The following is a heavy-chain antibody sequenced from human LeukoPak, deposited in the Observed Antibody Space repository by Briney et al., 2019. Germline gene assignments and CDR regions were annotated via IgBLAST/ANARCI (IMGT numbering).Heavy chain of an antibody. CDR2: ISYGGSNK. J-gene: IGHJ4*02. CDR1: GFTFSSYG. V-gene: IGHV3-30*03. D-gene: IGHD2-2*01. Sequence: GGSLRLSCAASGFTFSSYGMHWVRQAPGKGLEWVAVISYGGSNKYYADSVKGRFTISRDNSKNTLYLQMNSLRAEDTAVYYCASPPLYCSSTSCKSLFDYWGQGTLVTVSS. CDR3: ASPPLYCSSTSCKSLFDY.